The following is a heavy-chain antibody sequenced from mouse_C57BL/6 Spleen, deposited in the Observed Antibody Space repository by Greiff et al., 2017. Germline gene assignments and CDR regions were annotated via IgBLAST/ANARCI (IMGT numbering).Heavy chain of an antibody. Sequence: QVQLKESGAELVKPGASVKISCKASGYAFSSYWMNWVKQRPGKGLEWIGQIYPGDGDTNYNGKFKGQATLTADKASSTAYMQLSSLTSEDSAVYFCARWGNCVNWDYWGQGTTLTVSS. CDR3: ARWGNCVNWDY. D-gene: IGHD4-1*01. J-gene: IGHJ2*01. CDR1: GYAFSSYW. CDR2: IYPGDGDT. V-gene: IGHV1-80*01.